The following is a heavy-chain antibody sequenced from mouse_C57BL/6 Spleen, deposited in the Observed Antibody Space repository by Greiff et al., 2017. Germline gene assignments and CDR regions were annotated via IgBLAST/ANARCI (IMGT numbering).Heavy chain of an antibody. J-gene: IGHJ4*01. Sequence: QVQLKQSGAELVKPGASVKLSCKASGYTFTNYWMQWVKQRPGQGLEWIGEIDPSDSYTNYNQKFKGKATLTVETSSSTAYMQLSSLTSADSAVCYCAKSREIYYTNFGAMDYWGQGTSVTVSS. CDR2: IDPSDSYT. D-gene: IGHD2-5*01. V-gene: IGHV1-50*01. CDR1: GYTFTNYW. CDR3: AKSREIYYTNFGAMDY.